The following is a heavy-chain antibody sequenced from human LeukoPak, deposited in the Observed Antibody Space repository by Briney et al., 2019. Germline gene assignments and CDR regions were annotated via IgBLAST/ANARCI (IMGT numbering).Heavy chain of an antibody. CDR2: ISGSGGST. CDR3: AKDRGVAAAGTLVY. Sequence: GGSLRLSCAASGFTFSGYAMSWVRQAPGKGLEWVSAISGSGGSTYYADSVKGRFTISRDKSKNTLYLQMNSLRAEDTAVYYCAKDRGVAAAGTLVYWGQGTLVTVSS. CDR1: GFTFSGYA. J-gene: IGHJ4*02. D-gene: IGHD6-13*01. V-gene: IGHV3-23*01.